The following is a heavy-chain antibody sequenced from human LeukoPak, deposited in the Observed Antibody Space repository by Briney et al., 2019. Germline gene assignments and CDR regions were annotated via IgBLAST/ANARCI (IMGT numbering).Heavy chain of an antibody. V-gene: IGHV4-31*03. CDR2: IYYSGST. J-gene: IGHJ4*02. Sequence: PSETLSLTCTVSGGSISSGGYYWSWIRQHPGKGLEWIGYIYYSGSTYYNPSLKSRVTISVDTSKNQFSLKLSSVTAADAAVYYCARGRAYYYGSGSSHFDYWGQGTLVTVSS. CDR1: GGSISSGGYY. D-gene: IGHD3-10*01. CDR3: ARGRAYYYGSGSSHFDY.